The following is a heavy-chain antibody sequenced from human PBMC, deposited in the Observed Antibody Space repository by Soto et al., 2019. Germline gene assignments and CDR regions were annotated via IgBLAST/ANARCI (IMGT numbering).Heavy chain of an antibody. CDR1: GYTFTRYY. V-gene: IGHV1-46*01. J-gene: IGHJ6*02. CDR2: INPSGGST. D-gene: IGHD6-6*01. Sequence: ASVKVSCKASGYTFTRYYMHWVRQAPGQGLEWMGIINPSGGSTSYAQKFQGRVTMTRDTSTSTVYMELSSLRSEDTAVYYCARAQEQLVGGMDVWGQGTTVTVSS. CDR3: ARAQEQLVGGMDV.